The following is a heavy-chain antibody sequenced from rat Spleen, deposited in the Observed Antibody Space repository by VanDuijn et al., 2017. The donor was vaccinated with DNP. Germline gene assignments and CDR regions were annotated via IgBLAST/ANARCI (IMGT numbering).Heavy chain of an antibody. CDR2: ISYSGRT. CDR1: GYSITSDY. Sequence: EVQLQESGPGLVKPSQSLSLTCSVTGYSITSDYWGWIRKFPGNKMAWIGHISYSGRTTYNPSLKSRISISRDTSKNQFFLQLNSVSTDDTATYYCARIDDNPFDYWGQGVMVTVSS. V-gene: IGHV3-1*01. J-gene: IGHJ2*01. D-gene: IGHD3-4*01. CDR3: ARIDDNPFDY.